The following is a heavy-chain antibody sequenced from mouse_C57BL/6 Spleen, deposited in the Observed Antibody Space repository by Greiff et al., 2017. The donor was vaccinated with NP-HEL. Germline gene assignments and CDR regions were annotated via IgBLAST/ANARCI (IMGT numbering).Heavy chain of an antibody. CDR3: ARTLGSSYGYFDV. V-gene: IGHV5-17*01. CDR2: ISSGSSTI. D-gene: IGHD1-1*01. CDR1: GFTFSDYG. J-gene: IGHJ1*03. Sequence: EVKLQESGGGLVKPGGSLKLSCAASGFTFSDYGMHWVRQAPEKGLEWVAYISSGSSTIYYADTVKGRFTISRDNAKNTLFLQMTSLRSEDTAMYYCARTLGSSYGYFDVWGTGTTVTVSS.